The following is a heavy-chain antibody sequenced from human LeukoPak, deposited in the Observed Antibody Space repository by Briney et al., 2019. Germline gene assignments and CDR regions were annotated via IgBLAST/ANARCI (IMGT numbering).Heavy chain of an antibody. Sequence: GASVKVSCKASGYTFTSYDINWVRQATGQGLEWMGWMNPNSGNTGYAQKFQGRVTMTRNTSISTAYMELSSLRSEDTDVYYFPRKLAEWEHYYYYMDVWGKGTTVTVSS. CDR2: MNPNSGNT. D-gene: IGHD1-26*01. V-gene: IGHV1-8*01. CDR1: GYTFTSYD. J-gene: IGHJ6*03. CDR3: PRKLAEWEHYYYYMDV.